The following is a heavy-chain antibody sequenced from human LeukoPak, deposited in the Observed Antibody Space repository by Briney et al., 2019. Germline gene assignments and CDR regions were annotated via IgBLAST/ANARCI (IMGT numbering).Heavy chain of an antibody. D-gene: IGHD4-11*01. CDR2: IYYSGST. CDR1: GGSISGSCCY. V-gene: IGHV4-39*02. Sequence: SETLSLTCTVSGGSISGSCCYWGWIRQPPGKGLEWIGSIYYSGSTYYNPSLKSRVTISVDTSKNQFSLRLSSVTAADTAVYYCAREYSNYFDYWGQGTLVTVSS. CDR3: AREYSNYFDY. J-gene: IGHJ4*02.